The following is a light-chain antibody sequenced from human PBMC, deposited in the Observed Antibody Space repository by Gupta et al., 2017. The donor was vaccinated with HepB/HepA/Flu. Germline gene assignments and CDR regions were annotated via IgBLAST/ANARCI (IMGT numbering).Light chain of an antibody. J-gene: IGKJ2*01. CDR1: QSISRY. V-gene: IGKV3-11*01. CDR2: DAS. CDR3: QQRTNWQYS. Sequence: DTLLTQSPATLSWSPGERPTLSFRASQSISRYLAWSQQKPGHPPRLLISDASNSATGVPARFRGSGSGTDFTLTISILAPEDFAVYYCQQRTNWQYSFGQGTRLEIK.